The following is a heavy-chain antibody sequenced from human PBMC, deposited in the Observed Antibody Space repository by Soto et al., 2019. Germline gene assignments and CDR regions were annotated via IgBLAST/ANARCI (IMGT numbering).Heavy chain of an antibody. CDR1: GGSISSSNW. V-gene: IGHV4-4*02. CDR3: ARGYCSGGSCYSGGMDV. CDR2: IYHSGST. D-gene: IGHD2-15*01. Sequence: SETLSLTCAVSGGSISSSNWWSWVRQPPGKGLEWIGEIYHSGSTNYNPSLKSRVTISVDKSKNQFSLKLSSVTAADTAVYYCARGYCSGGSCYSGGMDVWGQGTTMTV. J-gene: IGHJ6*02.